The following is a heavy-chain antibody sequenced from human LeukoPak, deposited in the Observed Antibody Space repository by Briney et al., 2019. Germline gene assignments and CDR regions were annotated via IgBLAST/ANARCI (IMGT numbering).Heavy chain of an antibody. V-gene: IGHV3-7*01. Sequence: GRSLRLSCAASGFTFSSYAMHWVRQAPGKGLEWVANIKQDGSEKYYVGSVRGRFTISRDNAKNSLYLQMNSLRADDTAVYYCAYGNYYDSSGSLFDYWGQGTLVTVSS. J-gene: IGHJ4*02. D-gene: IGHD3-22*01. CDR3: AYGNYYDSSGSLFDY. CDR1: GFTFSSYA. CDR2: IKQDGSEK.